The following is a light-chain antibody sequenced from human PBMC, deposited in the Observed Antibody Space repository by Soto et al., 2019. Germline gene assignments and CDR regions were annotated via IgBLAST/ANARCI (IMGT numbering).Light chain of an antibody. Sequence: QSVLTQPPSASGTPGQRVSISCSGSRSNIGSYYVTWYQQLPRTAPRLLIYNNNQRPSGVPDRFSGSKSGASASLAISGLRSDDEADYYCATWDDSLSGHWVFGGGTQLTVL. CDR2: NNN. V-gene: IGLV1-47*02. CDR1: RSNIGSYY. CDR3: ATWDDSLSGHWV. J-gene: IGLJ3*02.